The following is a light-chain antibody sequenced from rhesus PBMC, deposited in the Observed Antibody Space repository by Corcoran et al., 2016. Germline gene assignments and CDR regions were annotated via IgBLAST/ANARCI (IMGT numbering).Light chain of an antibody. Sequence: EIVMTQSPATLSLSPGERATLSCRASQSVSSYVAWYQQKPEQAPRLPIYGASSRATGFPDSVSGSGSGTDFPLIIRSMEPEVVGVYSCQQYNNWTTFGGGTKVEIK. CDR2: GAS. CDR3: QQYNNWTT. V-gene: IGKV3S9*01. J-gene: IGKJ4*01. CDR1: QSVSSY.